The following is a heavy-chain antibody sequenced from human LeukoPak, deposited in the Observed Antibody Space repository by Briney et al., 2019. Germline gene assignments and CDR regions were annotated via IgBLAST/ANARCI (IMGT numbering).Heavy chain of an antibody. CDR2: ISSSGSTI. CDR1: GFTFSSYE. J-gene: IGHJ4*02. V-gene: IGHV3-48*03. D-gene: IGHD2-2*01. CDR3: AREVLPAAMGIDY. Sequence: PGGSLRLSCAASGFTFSSYEMNWVRQAPGKGLEWVSYISSSGSTIYYADSVKGRFTISRDNAKNSLYLQMNSLRAEDTAVYYCAREVLPAAMGIDYWGQGALVTVSS.